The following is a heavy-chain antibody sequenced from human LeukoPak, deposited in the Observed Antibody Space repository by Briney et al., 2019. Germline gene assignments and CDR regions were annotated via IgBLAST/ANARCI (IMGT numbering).Heavy chain of an antibody. CDR2: ISAYNGST. J-gene: IGHJ6*02. CDR3: ARVGYYDFWSALTRYYYYGMDV. CDR1: GYTFTSYG. Sequence: ASVKVSCKASGYTFTSYGISWVRQAPGQGLEWMGWISAYNGSTNYAQKLQGRVTMTTDTSTSTAYMELRSLRSDDTAVYYCARVGYYDFWSALTRYYYYGMDVWGQGTTVTVSS. D-gene: IGHD3-3*01. V-gene: IGHV1-18*01.